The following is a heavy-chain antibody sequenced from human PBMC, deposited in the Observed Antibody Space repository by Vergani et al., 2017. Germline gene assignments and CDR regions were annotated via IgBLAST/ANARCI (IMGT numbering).Heavy chain of an antibody. J-gene: IGHJ4*02. CDR2: ISRSSSTR. CDR1: GLPFSSYR. D-gene: IGHD3-10*01. CDR3: AKGGWFGELFSHFDY. V-gene: IGHV3-48*01. Sequence: EVQLVESGGGLVQPGGSLRLSCAASGLPFSSYRMNWFRQAPGKGLGGVSYISRSSSTRYYADSVTGRFTISRYHAKNSLYLQMNSLRAEDTAVYYGAKGGWFGELFSHFDYWGQGNLVTVSS.